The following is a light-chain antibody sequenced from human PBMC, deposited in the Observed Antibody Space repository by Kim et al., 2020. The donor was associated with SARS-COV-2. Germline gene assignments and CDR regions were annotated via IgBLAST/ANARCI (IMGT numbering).Light chain of an antibody. CDR3: QSYDSFNQV. Sequence: NFMLSQPHSVSESPGKTVTISCTRTNGSIAHNYVQWYQQRPGTSPTTVIFGDNQRPSGVPDRFTASVDTSSNSASLTISGLETDDEADYYCQSYDSFNQVFGGGTQLTVL. CDR1: NGSIAHNY. V-gene: IGLV6-57*01. J-gene: IGLJ3*02. CDR2: GDN.